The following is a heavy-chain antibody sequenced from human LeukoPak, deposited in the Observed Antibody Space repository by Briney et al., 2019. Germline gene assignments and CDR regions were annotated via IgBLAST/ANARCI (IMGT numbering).Heavy chain of an antibody. V-gene: IGHV3-23*01. J-gene: IGHJ5*02. D-gene: IGHD3-10*01. CDR1: GFTSTSYA. CDR3: AKGLLWFGELGPYNWFDP. Sequence: GGSLRLSCAASGFTSTSYAMSWVRHAPGKGLEWVSAISGSGGSTYYAVSVKGRFTISRDNSKNTLYLQMNSLRAEDTAVYYCAKGLLWFGELGPYNWFDPWGQGTLVTVSS. CDR2: ISGSGGST.